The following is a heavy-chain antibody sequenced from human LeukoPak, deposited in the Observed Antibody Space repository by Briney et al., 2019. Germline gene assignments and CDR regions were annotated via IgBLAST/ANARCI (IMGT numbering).Heavy chain of an antibody. CDR1: GFTFSDYY. CDR2: IYHSGST. J-gene: IGHJ4*02. V-gene: IGHV4-34*01. Sequence: GSLRLSCAASGFTFSDYYMSWIRQPPGKGLEWIGEIYHSGSTNYNPSLKSRVTISVDTSKNQFSLKLSSVTAADTAVYYCARVGDGIAVAGYYFDYWGQGALVTVSS. CDR3: ARVGDGIAVAGYYFDY. D-gene: IGHD6-19*01.